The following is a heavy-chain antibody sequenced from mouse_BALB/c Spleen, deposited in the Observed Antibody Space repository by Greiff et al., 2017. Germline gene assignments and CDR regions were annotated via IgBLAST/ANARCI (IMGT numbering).Heavy chain of an antibody. D-gene: IGHD2-3*01. CDR2: IDPANGNT. CDR1: GFNIKDTY. V-gene: IGHV14-3*02. J-gene: IGHJ4*01. Sequence: VQLQQSGAELVKPGASVKLSCTASGFNIKDTYMHWVKQRPEQGLEWIGRIDPANGNTKYDPKFQGKATITADTSSNTAYLQLSSLTSEDTAVYYCARYDGYYDGYAMDYWGQGTSFTVSA. CDR3: ARYDGYYDGYAMDY.